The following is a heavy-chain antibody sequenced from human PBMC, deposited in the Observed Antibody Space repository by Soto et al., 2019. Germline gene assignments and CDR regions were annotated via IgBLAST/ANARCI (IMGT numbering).Heavy chain of an antibody. J-gene: IGHJ5*02. CDR1: GGSISSGGYY. V-gene: IGHV4-31*03. CDR3: ARVEGYGDYVSMSGWFDP. CDR2: IYYSGST. Sequence: QVQLQESGPGLVKPSQTLSLTCTVSGGSISSGGYYWSWIRQHPGKGLEWIGYIYYSGSTYYNPSLTRRVTISVDTSKSQFSLKLSSVTAADTAVYYCARVEGYGDYVSMSGWFDPWGQGTLVTVSS. D-gene: IGHD4-17*01.